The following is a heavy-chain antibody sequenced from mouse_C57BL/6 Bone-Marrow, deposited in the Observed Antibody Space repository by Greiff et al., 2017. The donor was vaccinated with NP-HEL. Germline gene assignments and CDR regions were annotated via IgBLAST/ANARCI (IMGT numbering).Heavy chain of an antibody. CDR3: ARHELLREGFAY. J-gene: IGHJ3*01. CDR1: GFTFSSYT. V-gene: IGHV5-9*01. CDR2: ISGGGGNT. Sequence: EVKLMESGGGLVKPGGSLKLSCAASGFTFSSYTMSWVRQTPEKRLEWVATISGGGGNTYYPDSVKGRFTISRDNAKNTLYLRMSSLRSEDTAFYDCARHELLREGFAYWGQGTLVTVSA. D-gene: IGHD1-1*01.